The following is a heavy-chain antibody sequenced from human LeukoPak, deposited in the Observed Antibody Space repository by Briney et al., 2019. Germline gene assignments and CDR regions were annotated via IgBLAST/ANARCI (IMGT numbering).Heavy chain of an antibody. V-gene: IGHV5-51*01. CDR3: ARHVRHTARLIDS. D-gene: IGHD5-18*01. Sequence: GESLKISCQGSGYSFTSYWIAWVREMPGKGLEWMGIIYPGDSDTRYSPSFQGQVTMSADKSINTSYLQWSTLKISDTAMYYCARHVRHTARLIDSWGQGTLVTVSS. CDR2: IYPGDSDT. J-gene: IGHJ4*02. CDR1: GYSFTSYW.